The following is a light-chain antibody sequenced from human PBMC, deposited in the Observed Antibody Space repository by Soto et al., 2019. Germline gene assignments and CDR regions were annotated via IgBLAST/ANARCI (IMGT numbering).Light chain of an antibody. CDR1: QSVSSY. Sequence: IVLTQSPPTLSLSPGERATLSCRASQSVSSYLGRYQQKPGQAPRLLIYDASNRATGIPARFSGSGSGTDFTLTISSLEPEDFAVYYCQQRSNWPPTFGQGTKV. CDR2: DAS. V-gene: IGKV3-11*01. CDR3: QQRSNWPPT. J-gene: IGKJ1*01.